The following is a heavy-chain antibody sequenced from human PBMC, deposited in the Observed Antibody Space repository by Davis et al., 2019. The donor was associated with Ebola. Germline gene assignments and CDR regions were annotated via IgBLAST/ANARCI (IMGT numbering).Heavy chain of an antibody. Sequence: PGGSLRLSCAASGFTFSSHAMSWVRQAPGKGLEWVSAISGSGGSTYYADSVKGRFTISRDNSKNTLYLQMNSLRADDTAVYYCAKLLDIIVVPAALTSWGQGALVTVSS. CDR3: AKLLDIIVVPAALTS. V-gene: IGHV3-23*01. CDR2: ISGSGGST. CDR1: GFTFSSHA. D-gene: IGHD2-2*03. J-gene: IGHJ4*02.